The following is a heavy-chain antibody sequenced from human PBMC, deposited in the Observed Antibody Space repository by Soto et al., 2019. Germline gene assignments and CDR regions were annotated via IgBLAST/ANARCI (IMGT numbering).Heavy chain of an antibody. Sequence: SETLSLTCAVYGGSFSGYYWSWIRQPPGKGLEWIGEINHSGSTNYNPSLKSRVTISVDTSKNQFSLKLSSVTAAETAVYYCARGRGVIPRWAQGILVTVSS. CDR2: INHSGST. V-gene: IGHV4-34*01. CDR3: ARGRGVIPR. D-gene: IGHD3-16*02. J-gene: IGHJ1*01. CDR1: GGSFSGYY.